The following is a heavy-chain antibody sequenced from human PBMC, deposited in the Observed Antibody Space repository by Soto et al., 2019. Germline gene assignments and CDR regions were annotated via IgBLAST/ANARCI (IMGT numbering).Heavy chain of an antibody. CDR3: ARVGAVGIYYFDY. CDR1: GFTFSDYY. D-gene: IGHD6-13*01. Sequence: QVQLVESGGGLVKPGGSLRLSCAASGFTFSDYYMAWIRQAPGRGLEWISYISGSTTGIYYADSVKGRFTISRDNAKTSLYLQMNSLRADDTAVYYCARVGAVGIYYFDYWGQGTLVNVSS. CDR2: ISGSTTGI. J-gene: IGHJ4*02. V-gene: IGHV3-11*01.